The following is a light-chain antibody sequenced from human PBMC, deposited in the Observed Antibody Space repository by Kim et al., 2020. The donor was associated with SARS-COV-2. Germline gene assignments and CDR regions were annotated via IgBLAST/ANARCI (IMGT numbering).Light chain of an antibody. CDR3: QVWDSSSDHWV. V-gene: IGLV3-21*04. J-gene: IGLJ3*02. CDR1: NIGSKS. CDR2: YDS. Sequence: APGKTVRITCGGNNIGSKSVHWYQQKPGQAPVLVIYYDSDRPSGIPERFSGSNSGNTATLTISRVEAGDEADCYCQVWDSSSDHWVFGGGTQLTVL.